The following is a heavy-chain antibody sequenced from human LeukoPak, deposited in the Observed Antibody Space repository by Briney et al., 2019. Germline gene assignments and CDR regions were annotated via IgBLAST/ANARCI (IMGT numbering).Heavy chain of an antibody. D-gene: IGHD2-21*01. CDR3: ARARLGLHDAFDI. CDR2: IYSSGST. J-gene: IGHJ3*02. V-gene: IGHV4-59*11. CDR1: GGSISSHY. Sequence: PSETLSLTCTVSGGSISSHYWSWIRQPPGKGLEWIGYIYSSGSTNYNPSLKSRVTISVDTSKNQFSLKLSSVTAADTAVYYCARARLGLHDAFDIWGQGTVVTVSS.